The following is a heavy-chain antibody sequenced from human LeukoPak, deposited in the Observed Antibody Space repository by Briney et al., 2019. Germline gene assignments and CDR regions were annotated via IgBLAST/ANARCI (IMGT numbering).Heavy chain of an antibody. CDR1: GGSISGYY. Sequence: SETLSLTCTVSGGSISGYYWSWIRQPAGGVLGCIGRIYSTGTTTYNASLRSRVTISVDQSKRQFSLKLTSVTAADTAVYYCARLEPANWGSGPDYWGQGTLVTVSS. J-gene: IGHJ4*02. V-gene: IGHV4-4*07. CDR3: ARLEPANWGSGPDY. CDR2: IYSTGTT. D-gene: IGHD7-27*01.